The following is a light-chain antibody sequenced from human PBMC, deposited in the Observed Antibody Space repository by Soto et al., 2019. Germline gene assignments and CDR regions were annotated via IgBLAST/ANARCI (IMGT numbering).Light chain of an antibody. CDR1: QSITRW. CDR2: DAT. Sequence: DIQMTQSPSTLSASVGDRVTITCRADQSITRWLAWFQQKPGKAPSLLIYDATNLQPGVPSRFSGSGSGTEFTLTISSLQPDDFATYYCQQYKGSSHSFGQGTRVEIK. J-gene: IGKJ2*01. CDR3: QQYKGSSHS. V-gene: IGKV1-5*01.